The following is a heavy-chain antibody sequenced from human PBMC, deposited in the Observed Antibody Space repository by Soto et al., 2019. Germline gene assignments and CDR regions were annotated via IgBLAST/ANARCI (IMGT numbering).Heavy chain of an antibody. V-gene: IGHV3-23*01. CDR1: GFTFINYA. CDR2: ISGGGDAT. Sequence: EVQLLESGGGLVQPGGSLRLSRVGPGFTFINYAMNWVRQAPGKGLEWVSSISGGGDATFFADSVRGRFTISRDNSENTVTLQMNSLGVDDTAVYYCVRKILGSTSRPNYWYFDIWGRGTLVTVSS. CDR3: VRKILGSTSRPNYWYFDI. D-gene: IGHD2-2*01. J-gene: IGHJ2*01.